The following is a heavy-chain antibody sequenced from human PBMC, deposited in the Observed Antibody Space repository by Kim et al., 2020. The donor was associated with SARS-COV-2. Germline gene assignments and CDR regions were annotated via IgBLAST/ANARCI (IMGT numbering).Heavy chain of an antibody. CDR2: NT. CDR3: ARDHSGFDP. D-gene: IGHD2-21*01. Sequence: NTKYSQKFQGRVTITRDTSASTAYMGLSSLRSEDTAVYYCARDHSGFDPWGQGTLVTVSS. J-gene: IGHJ5*02. V-gene: IGHV1-3*01.